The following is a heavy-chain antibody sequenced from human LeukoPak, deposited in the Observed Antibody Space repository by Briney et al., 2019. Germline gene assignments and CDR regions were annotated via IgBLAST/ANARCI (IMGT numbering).Heavy chain of an antibody. V-gene: IGHV3-20*04. CDR2: INWKGDSA. CDR1: GFTFDDYG. D-gene: IGHD3-10*02. J-gene: IGHJ6*04. Sequence: GGSLRLSCAASGFTFDDYGMSWVRQAPGKGLEWVSGINWKGDSAGYADSVKGRFTISRDNAKNSLYLQMNSLRAEDTAVYYCAELGITMIGGVWGKGTTVTISS. CDR3: AELGITMIGGV.